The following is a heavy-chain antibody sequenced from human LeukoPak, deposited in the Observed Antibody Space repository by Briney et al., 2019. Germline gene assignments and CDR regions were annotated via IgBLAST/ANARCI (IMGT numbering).Heavy chain of an antibody. D-gene: IGHD2-2*02. V-gene: IGHV3-66*02. CDR2: IYSDGKT. J-gene: IGHJ4*02. CDR3: ARGGLGTAAVLDY. Sequence: PGGSLRLSCAASGFTVSTNYISWVRQAPGKGLEWVSVIYSDGKTYYAGSVKGRFTVSRDNSESTVYLQLKSLRPEDTAVYYCARGGLGTAAVLDYWGQGTLVTVSS. CDR1: GFTVSTNY.